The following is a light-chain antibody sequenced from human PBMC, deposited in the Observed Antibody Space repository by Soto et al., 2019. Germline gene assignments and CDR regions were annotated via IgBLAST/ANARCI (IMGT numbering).Light chain of an antibody. CDR2: GAS. V-gene: IGKV3-15*01. J-gene: IGKJ4*01. CDR3: QQGYSFPVT. Sequence: EILMTQSPATLSVSPGERATLSCRASQSVSSNLAWYQQKPGQAPRLLIYGASTRATGIPARFSGSGSGTEFTLTISSLQPEDFATYYCQQGYSFPVTFGGGTKVDTK. CDR1: QSVSSN.